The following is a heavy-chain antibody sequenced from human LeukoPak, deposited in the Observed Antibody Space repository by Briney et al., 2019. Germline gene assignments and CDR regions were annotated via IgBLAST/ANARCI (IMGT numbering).Heavy chain of an antibody. V-gene: IGHV4-39*07. CDR1: GGSISSSSYY. CDR2: IYYSGST. J-gene: IGHJ3*02. Sequence: PSETLSLTCTVSGGSISSSSYYWGWIRQPPGKGLEWIGSIYYSGSTYYNPSLKSRVTISVDTSKNQFSLKLSSVTAADTAVYYCATVEMATRNAFDIWGQGTMVTVSS. CDR3: ATVEMATRNAFDI. D-gene: IGHD5-24*01.